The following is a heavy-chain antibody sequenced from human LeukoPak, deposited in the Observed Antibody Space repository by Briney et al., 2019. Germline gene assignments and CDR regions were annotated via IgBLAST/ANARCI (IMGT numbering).Heavy chain of an antibody. V-gene: IGHV4-59*12. D-gene: IGHD3-22*01. CDR3: ARGDYSSPFDY. CDR2: VYHTGST. J-gene: IGHJ4*02. Sequence: SETLSLTCTVSGASIRTYYWSWLRQPPGKGLEWIGYVYHTGSTNYNPSLKSRVTISVDTSKNQFSLKLSSVTAADTAVYYCARGDYSSPFDYWGQGTLVTVSS. CDR1: GASIRTYY.